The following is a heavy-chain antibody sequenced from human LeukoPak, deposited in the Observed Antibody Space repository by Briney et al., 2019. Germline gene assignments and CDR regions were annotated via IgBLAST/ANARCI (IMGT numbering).Heavy chain of an antibody. CDR1: GGSFSGYY. Sequence: SETLSFTCAVYGGSFSGYYWSWIRQPPGKGLEWIGEINHSGSTNYNPSLKSRVTISVDTSKNQFSLNLSSVTAADTAVYYCARQGSSGYSIDYWGQGTLVTVSS. J-gene: IGHJ4*02. CDR2: INHSGST. CDR3: ARQGSSGYSIDY. D-gene: IGHD3-22*01. V-gene: IGHV4-34*01.